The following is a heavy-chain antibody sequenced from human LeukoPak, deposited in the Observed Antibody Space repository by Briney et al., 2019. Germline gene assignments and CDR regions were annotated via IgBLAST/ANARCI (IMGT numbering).Heavy chain of an antibody. V-gene: IGHV3-23*01. CDR2: ITPNADRT. CDR1: GFTFGSYG. D-gene: IGHD3-22*01. CDR3: AIMHGYYDGSGYWVQ. J-gene: IGHJ1*01. Sequence: GGSLRLSCAASGFTFGSYGMSWVRQAPGKGLEWVSFITPNADRTSYADSVEGRFTISRDSPRNTLYMQMNSLRDEDTAVYYCAIMHGYYDGSGYWVQWGQGTLVTVSS.